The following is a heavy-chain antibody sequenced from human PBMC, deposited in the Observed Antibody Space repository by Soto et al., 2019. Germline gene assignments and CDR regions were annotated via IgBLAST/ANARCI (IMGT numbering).Heavy chain of an antibody. V-gene: IGHV3-23*01. D-gene: IGHD3-22*01. J-gene: IGHJ4*02. Sequence: EVQLLESGGGLAQPGGSLRLSCAASGFTFSSYAMSWVRQAPGKGLEWVSAISGSGGSTYYADSVKGRFTISRDNSKNTLYLQMNSLRAEDTAVYYCAKDLYDYDSSGYYLPPFDYWGQGTLVTVSS. CDR3: AKDLYDYDSSGYYLPPFDY. CDR2: ISGSGGST. CDR1: GFTFSSYA.